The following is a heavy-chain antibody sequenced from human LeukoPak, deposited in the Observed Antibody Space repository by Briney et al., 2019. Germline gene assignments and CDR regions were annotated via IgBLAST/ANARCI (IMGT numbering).Heavy chain of an antibody. J-gene: IGHJ3*02. D-gene: IGHD3-10*01. CDR2: IYYSGST. Sequence: SSETLSLTCTVSGGSISSSSYYWGWIRQPPGKGLEWIGSIYYSGSTYYNPSLKSRVTISVDTSKNQFSLKLSPVTAADTAVYYCARDSKPLITMVRGVDAFDIWGQGTMVTVSS. CDR3: ARDSKPLITMVRGVDAFDI. V-gene: IGHV4-39*07. CDR1: GGSISSSSYY.